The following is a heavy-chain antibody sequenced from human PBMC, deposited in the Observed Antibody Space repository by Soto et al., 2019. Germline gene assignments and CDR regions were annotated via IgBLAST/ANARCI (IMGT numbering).Heavy chain of an antibody. CDR1: GGTFSSYA. Sequence: SVKVSCKASGGTFSSYAISWVRQAPGQGLEWMGGIIPIFGTANYAQKFQGRVTITADESTSTAYMELSSLRSEDTAVYYCARERYQLLSWFDPWGQGTLVTVSS. D-gene: IGHD2-2*01. V-gene: IGHV1-69*13. CDR3: ARERYQLLSWFDP. J-gene: IGHJ5*02. CDR2: IIPIFGTA.